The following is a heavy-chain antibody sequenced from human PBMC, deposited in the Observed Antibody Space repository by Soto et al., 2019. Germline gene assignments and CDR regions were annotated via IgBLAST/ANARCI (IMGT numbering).Heavy chain of an antibody. D-gene: IGHD6-25*01. CDR2: IYYSGST. Sequence: SETLSLTSSVSGGSSRSSSYYWAWIRQPPGKGLEWIGSIYYSGSTYHNPSLKSRVTISVDTSKNQFSLRLSSVTAADTAVHYCATAAGHTQTDHDAFDIWGQGTMVT. J-gene: IGHJ3*02. CDR3: ATAAGHTQTDHDAFDI. CDR1: GGSSRSSSYY. V-gene: IGHV4-39*01.